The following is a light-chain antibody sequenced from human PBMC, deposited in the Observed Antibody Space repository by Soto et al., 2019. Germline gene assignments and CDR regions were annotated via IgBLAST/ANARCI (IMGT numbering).Light chain of an antibody. CDR2: WAS. Sequence: DIVMTQSPDSLAVSLGARATINWKSIKRVLYSSNNKNYLAWYQQKPGQAPKLLIYWASTRESGVPDRFSGSGSVTDFTLTISRLQAEDVAVYFCQQYYSAPRTFGHGTKVDI. CDR1: KRVLYSSNNKNY. V-gene: IGKV4-1*01. J-gene: IGKJ1*01. CDR3: QQYYSAPRT.